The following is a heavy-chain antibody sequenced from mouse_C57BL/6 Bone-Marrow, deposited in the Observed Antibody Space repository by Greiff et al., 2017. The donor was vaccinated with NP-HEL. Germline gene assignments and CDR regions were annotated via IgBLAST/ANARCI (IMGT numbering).Heavy chain of an antibody. J-gene: IGHJ2*01. CDR3: ASRDYGNPDY. CDR1: GYTFTDYN. V-gene: IGHV1-26*01. CDR2: INPNNGGT. Sequence: VQLQQSGPELVKPGASVKISCKASGYTFTDYNMNWVKQSHGQGLEWIGDINPNNGGTSYNQKFKGKATLTVDKSSSTAYMELRSLTSEDSAVYYCASRDYGNPDYWGQGTTLTVSS. D-gene: IGHD2-1*01.